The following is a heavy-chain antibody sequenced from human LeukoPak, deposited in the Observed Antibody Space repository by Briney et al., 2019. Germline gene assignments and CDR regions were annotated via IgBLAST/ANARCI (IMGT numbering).Heavy chain of an antibody. CDR3: DYGDY. V-gene: IGHV3-30*04. Sequence: SGGSLRLSCAASGFTFSSYAMHWVRQAPGKGLEWVAVISYDGSNKYYADSVKGRFTISRDNSKNTLYLQMNSLRAEDTAVYYCDYGDYWGQGTLVTVSS. CDR1: GFTFSSYA. J-gene: IGHJ4*02. CDR2: ISYDGSNK.